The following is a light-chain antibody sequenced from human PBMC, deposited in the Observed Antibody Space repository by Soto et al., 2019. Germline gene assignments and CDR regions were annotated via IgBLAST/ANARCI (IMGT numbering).Light chain of an antibody. CDR3: QQYNTYST. CDR2: AAS. J-gene: IGKJ5*01. CDR1: QSISNW. Sequence: DIQMTQSPSTLSASVGDSVTITCRASQSISNWLAWYQQKPGKAPNLLIYAASSLQSGVPARFSGSGSGTEFTLTISSLQPDDVATYYRQQYNTYSTFGQGTRLEIK. V-gene: IGKV1-5*01.